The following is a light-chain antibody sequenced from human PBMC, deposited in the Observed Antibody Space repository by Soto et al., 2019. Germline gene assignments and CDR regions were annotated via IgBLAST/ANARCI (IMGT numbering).Light chain of an antibody. J-gene: IGLJ2*01. V-gene: IGLV2-23*01. Sequence: QSALTQPASVSGSPGQSITISCTGTSSDVGSYNLVSWYQQHPGKAPKLMIYEGSKRPSGVSNRFCGSKSGNTASLTISGLQAEDEADYYCCSYAGGVVFGGGTKLTVL. CDR3: CSYAGGVV. CDR1: SSDVGSYNL. CDR2: EGS.